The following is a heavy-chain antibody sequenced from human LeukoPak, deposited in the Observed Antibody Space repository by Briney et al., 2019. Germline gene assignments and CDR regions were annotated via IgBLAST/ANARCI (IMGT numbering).Heavy chain of an antibody. CDR2: IKSRADGGTT. D-gene: IGHD3-3*01. J-gene: IGHJ4*02. V-gene: IGHV3-15*05. Sequence: TGGSLRLSCAASGFSVINAWMSWVRQAPGQGLEWVGRIKSRADGGTTGYAAPVEGRFSISRDDSGNTLYLQMNSLQIDDTALYYCLIFPGRWGQGTLVTVSS. CDR1: GFSVINAW. CDR3: LIFPGR.